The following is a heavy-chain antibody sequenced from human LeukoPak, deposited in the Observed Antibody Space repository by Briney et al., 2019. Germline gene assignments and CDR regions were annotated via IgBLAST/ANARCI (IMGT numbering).Heavy chain of an antibody. CDR1: AFTFSDYS. Sequence: GGSLRLSCAASAFTFSDYSMNWVRQAPGRGLEWVSYISGRSSTIYYADSVKGRFTISRDNAKNLMYLQMNSLRAEDTAVYYCARDRIKSGSYYFDYWGQGTLVTVSS. J-gene: IGHJ4*02. CDR2: ISGRSSTI. D-gene: IGHD1-26*01. V-gene: IGHV3-48*01. CDR3: ARDRIKSGSYYFDY.